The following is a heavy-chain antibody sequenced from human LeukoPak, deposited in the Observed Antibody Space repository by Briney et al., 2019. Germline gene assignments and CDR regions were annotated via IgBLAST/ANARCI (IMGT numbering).Heavy chain of an antibody. CDR3: AGGVSPTVPWYFDY. D-gene: IGHD4-17*01. J-gene: IGHJ4*02. Sequence: GGSLRLSCAASGFTFSSYSMNWVRQAPGKGLEWVSSISSSSSYIYYADSVRGRFTISRDNAKNSLYLQMNSLRAEDTAVYYCAGGVSPTVPWYFDYWGQGTLVTVSS. CDR1: GFTFSSYS. V-gene: IGHV3-21*01. CDR2: ISSSSSYI.